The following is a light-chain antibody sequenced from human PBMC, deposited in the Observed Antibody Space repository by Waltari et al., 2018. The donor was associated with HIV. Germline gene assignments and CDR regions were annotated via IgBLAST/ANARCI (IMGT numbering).Light chain of an antibody. J-gene: IGLJ2*01. V-gene: IGLV1-44*01. CDR3: ASWDDSLQAVV. Sequence: QSVLTQPPSAFGSPGQRLTISCSGSSSNSGSNAVNWYQHFPGPAPTLIIFGNDQRPSGVPARISGSKSGTSASLASSGLRSEDEGEYYCASWDDSLQAVVFGGGTKVTV. CDR2: GND. CDR1: SSNSGSNA.